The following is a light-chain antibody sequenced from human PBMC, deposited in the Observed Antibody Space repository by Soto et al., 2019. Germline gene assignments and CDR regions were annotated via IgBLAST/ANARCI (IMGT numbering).Light chain of an antibody. V-gene: IGLV2-14*03. CDR3: CSYTTSNTRQIV. CDR1: SSDVGGYNY. CDR2: DVS. J-gene: IGLJ1*01. Sequence: QSALTQPASVSGSPGQSITISCTGTSSDVGGYNYVSWYRQHPGKAPKFMIYDVSSRPSGVSNRFSGSKSGNTASLTISGLQAEDEADYYCCSYTTSNTRQIVFGTGTKATVL.